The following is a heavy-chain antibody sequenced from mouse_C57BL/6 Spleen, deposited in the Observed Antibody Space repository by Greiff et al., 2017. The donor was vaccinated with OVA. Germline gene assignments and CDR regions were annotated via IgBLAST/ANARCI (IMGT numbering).Heavy chain of an antibody. J-gene: IGHJ3*01. CDR3: ARDLGLSGFAY. Sequence: DVQLVESGGGLVKPGGSLKLSCAASGFTFSSYAMSWVRQTPEKRLEWVATISDGGSYTYYPDNVKGRFTISRDNAKNNLYLQMSHLKSEDTAMYYCARDLGLSGFAYWGQGTLVTVSA. D-gene: IGHD1-1*02. V-gene: IGHV5-4*01. CDR2: ISDGGSYT. CDR1: GFTFSSYA.